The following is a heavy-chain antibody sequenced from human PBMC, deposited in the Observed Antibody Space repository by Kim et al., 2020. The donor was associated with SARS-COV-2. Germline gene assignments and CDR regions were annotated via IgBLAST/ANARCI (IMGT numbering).Heavy chain of an antibody. V-gene: IGHV1-46*01. CDR1: GYTFTSYY. CDR3: ARDGADDGGDY. J-gene: IGHJ4*02. D-gene: IGHD3-16*01. CDR2: INPSGGST. Sequence: ASVKVSCKASGYTFTSYYMHWVRQAPGQGLEWMGIINPSGGSTSYAQKFQGRVTMTRDTSTSTVYMELSSLRAEDTAVYYCARDGADDGGDYWGQGTLVTVSS.